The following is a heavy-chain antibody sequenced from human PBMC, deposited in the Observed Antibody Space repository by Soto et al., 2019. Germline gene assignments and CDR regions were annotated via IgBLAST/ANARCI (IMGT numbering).Heavy chain of an antibody. CDR3: ARGRPNYYGMDV. Sequence: SVKVSCKASGGTFSSYAISWVRQAPRQGLEWMGGIIPIFGTANYAQKFQGRVTITADESTSTAYMELSSLRSEDTAVYYCARGRPNYYGMDVWGQGTTVTVSS. CDR2: IIPIFGTA. J-gene: IGHJ6*02. V-gene: IGHV1-69*13. CDR1: GGTFSSYA. D-gene: IGHD6-25*01.